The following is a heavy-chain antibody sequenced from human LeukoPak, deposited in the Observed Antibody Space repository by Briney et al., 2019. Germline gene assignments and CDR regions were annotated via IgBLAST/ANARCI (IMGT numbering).Heavy chain of an antibody. CDR2: ISGSGGST. CDR1: GFTFSSYA. CDR3: ARDLNAYYDILTGYYIAGGALDY. J-gene: IGHJ4*02. D-gene: IGHD3-9*01. V-gene: IGHV3-23*01. Sequence: GGSLRLSCAASGFTFSSYAMSWVRQAPGKGLEWVSAISGSGGSTYYADSVKGRFTISRDNSKNTLYLQMNSLRAEDTAVYYCARDLNAYYDILTGYYIAGGALDYWGQGTLVTVSS.